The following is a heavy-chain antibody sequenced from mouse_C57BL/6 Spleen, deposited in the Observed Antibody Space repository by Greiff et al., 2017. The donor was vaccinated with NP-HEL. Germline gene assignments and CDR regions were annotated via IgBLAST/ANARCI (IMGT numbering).Heavy chain of an antibody. V-gene: IGHV1-53*01. CDR3: AREGIYYYGSFAY. Sequence: QVQLKQPGTELVKPGASVKLSCKASGYTFTSYWMHWVKQRPGQGLEWIGNINPSNGGTNYNEKFKSKATLTVDKSSSTAYMQLSSLTSEDSAVYYCAREGIYYYGSFAYWGQGTLVTVSA. CDR1: GYTFTSYW. CDR2: INPSNGGT. J-gene: IGHJ3*01. D-gene: IGHD1-1*01.